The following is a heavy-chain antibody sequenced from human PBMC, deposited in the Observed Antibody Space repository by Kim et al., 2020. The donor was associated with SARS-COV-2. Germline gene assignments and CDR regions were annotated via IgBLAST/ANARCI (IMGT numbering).Heavy chain of an antibody. V-gene: IGHV6-1*01. CDR2: TYYRSQWYH. CDR3: ARSDCSGGTCPAFHI. J-gene: IGHJ3*02. Sequence: SQTLSLTCAISGDSVSSITAAWHWIRQSPSRGLEWLGRTYYRSQWYHDYAPSVKSRITITPDTSKSQVSLQLNSMTFEDTAVYYCARSDCSGGTCPAFHIWGQGTMVTVSS. CDR1: GDSVSSITAA. D-gene: IGHD2-15*01.